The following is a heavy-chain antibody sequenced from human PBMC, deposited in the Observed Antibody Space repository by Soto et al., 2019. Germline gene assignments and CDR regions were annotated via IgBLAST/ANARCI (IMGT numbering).Heavy chain of an antibody. CDR1: GFTFSRAW. Sequence: PGGSLRLSCAASGFTFSRAWMTWVRHTPGKGLEWVGRIKSKTDGATADYAAPVKGRFTISRDDSENTLYLQMNSLKSEDTARYYCTTGWGSGSYRGVAVLDIWGQGTMVTVSS. D-gene: IGHD1-26*01. CDR2: IKSKTDGATA. J-gene: IGHJ3*02. V-gene: IGHV3-15*01. CDR3: TTGWGSGSYRGVAVLDI.